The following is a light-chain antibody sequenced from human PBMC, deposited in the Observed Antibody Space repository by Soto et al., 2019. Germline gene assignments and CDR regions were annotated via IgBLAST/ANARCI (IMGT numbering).Light chain of an antibody. CDR1: QTISSW. V-gene: IGKV1-5*03. J-gene: IGKJ1*01. Sequence: DIQMTQSPSTLSGSVGDRVTITCRASQTISSWLAWYQQEPGKAPKLLIYKASTLKSGVPSRFSGSGPGTEFTLTISSLQPDDFATYYCQHYNSYSEAFGQGTKVDIK. CDR2: KAS. CDR3: QHYNSYSEA.